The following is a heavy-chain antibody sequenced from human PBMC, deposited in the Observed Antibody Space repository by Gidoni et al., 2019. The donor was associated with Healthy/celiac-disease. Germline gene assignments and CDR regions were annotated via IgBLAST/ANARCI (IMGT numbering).Heavy chain of an antibody. Sequence: QVQLVQSGAEVKKPGASVKVSCKASGYTFTGYYMHWVRQAPGQGLEWMGWINPNSGGTNYAQKFQGRVTMTRDTSISTAYMELSRLRSDDTAVYYCASFGTSGGGYCSSTSCYTDYMDVWGKGTTVTVSS. J-gene: IGHJ6*03. V-gene: IGHV1-2*02. D-gene: IGHD2-2*02. CDR3: ASFGTSGGGYCSSTSCYTDYMDV. CDR2: INPNSGGT. CDR1: GYTFTGYY.